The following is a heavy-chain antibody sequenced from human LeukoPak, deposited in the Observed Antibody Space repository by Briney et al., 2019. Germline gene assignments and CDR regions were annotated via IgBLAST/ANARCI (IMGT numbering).Heavy chain of an antibody. CDR3: ARDYGDYAGYYGMDV. Sequence: SVKVSCKASGGTFSSYAISWVRQAPGQGLEWMGGIIPIFGTANYAQKFQGRVTITADESTSTAYMELSSLRSEDTAVYYCARDYGDYAGYYGMDVWGQGTTVTVSS. CDR1: GGTFSSYA. CDR2: IIPIFGTA. V-gene: IGHV1-69*13. J-gene: IGHJ6*02. D-gene: IGHD4-17*01.